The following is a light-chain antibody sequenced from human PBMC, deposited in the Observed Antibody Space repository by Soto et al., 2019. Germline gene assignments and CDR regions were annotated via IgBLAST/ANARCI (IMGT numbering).Light chain of an antibody. J-gene: IGKJ1*01. CDR3: QQYHTFCT. CDR1: QTITRW. V-gene: IGKV1-5*01. Sequence: DIQMTQSPSTLSASVGDRVTIACRANQTITRWLVWYQQKPGKAPKLLIFDASTLESGVPSRFRGSGYGTEFTITISSLQPEDFSTYYCQQYHTFCTFGPGSSLEVK. CDR2: DAS.